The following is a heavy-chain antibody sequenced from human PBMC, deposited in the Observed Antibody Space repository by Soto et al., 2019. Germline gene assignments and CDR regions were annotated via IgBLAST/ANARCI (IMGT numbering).Heavy chain of an antibody. Sequence: VGSLRLSCAASGFTFSNAWMSWVRQAPGKGLEWVGRIKSKTDGGTTDYAAPAKGRYTISRDDSKNTLYLQTKSLKTEDTAVYSCTTDVVLPRIKEVLFDYWGQGTLVTVSS. V-gene: IGHV3-15*01. D-gene: IGHD2-15*01. CDR2: IKSKTDGGTT. CDR1: GFTFSNAW. CDR3: TTDVVLPRIKEVLFDY. J-gene: IGHJ4*02.